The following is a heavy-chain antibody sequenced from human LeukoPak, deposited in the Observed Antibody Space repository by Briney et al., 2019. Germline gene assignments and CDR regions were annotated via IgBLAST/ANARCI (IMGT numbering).Heavy chain of an antibody. CDR2: ISSSGSTI. V-gene: IGHV3-48*03. CDR1: GFTFSSYE. J-gene: IGHJ4*02. CDR3: ATQGSSSWYPSFDY. Sequence: PGGSLRLSCAASGFTFSSYEMNWVRQAPGKGLEWVSYISSSGSTIYYADSVKGRFTISRDNSKNTLYLQMNSLRAEDTAVYYCATQGSSSWYPSFDYWGRGTLVTVSS. D-gene: IGHD6-13*01.